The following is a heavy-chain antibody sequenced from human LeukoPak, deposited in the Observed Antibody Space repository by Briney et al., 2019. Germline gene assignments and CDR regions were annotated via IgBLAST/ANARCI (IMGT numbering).Heavy chain of an antibody. CDR1: GFTFSSYA. V-gene: IGHV3-23*01. D-gene: IGHD3-16*01. CDR3: AKDLGASSVAFFDY. J-gene: IGHJ4*02. Sequence: GGSPRLSCAASGFTFSSYAMSWVRQAPGKGLEWVSAISGSGGSTYYADSVKGRFTISRDNSKNTLYLQMNSLRAEDTAVYYCAKDLGASSVAFFDYWGQGTLVTVSS. CDR2: ISGSGGST.